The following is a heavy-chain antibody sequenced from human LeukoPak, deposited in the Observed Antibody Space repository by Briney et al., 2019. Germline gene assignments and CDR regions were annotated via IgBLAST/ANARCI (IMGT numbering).Heavy chain of an antibody. Sequence: NPSETLSLTCTVSGGSISSYYWSWIRQPPGKGLEWIGYIYYSGSTNYNPSLKSRVTISVDTSKNQFSLKLSSVTAADTAVYYCASGVYYDILTGYYGPEYFDYWGQGTLVTVSS. CDR3: ASGVYYDILTGYYGPEYFDY. V-gene: IGHV4-59*01. CDR1: GGSISSYY. CDR2: IYYSGST. D-gene: IGHD3-9*01. J-gene: IGHJ4*02.